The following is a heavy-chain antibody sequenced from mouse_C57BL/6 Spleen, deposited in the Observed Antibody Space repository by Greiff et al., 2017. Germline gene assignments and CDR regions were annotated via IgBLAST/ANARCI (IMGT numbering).Heavy chain of an antibody. V-gene: IGHV1-54*01. CDR1: GYAFTNYL. J-gene: IGHJ2*01. CDR3: ARSNSHFDY. Sequence: VQLVESGAELVRPGTSVKVSCKASGYAFTNYLIEWVKQRPGQGLEWIGVINPGRGGTNYNEKFKGKATLTADKSSSTAYMQLSSLTSEDSAVYFCARSNSHFDYWGQGTTLTVSS. CDR2: INPGRGGT.